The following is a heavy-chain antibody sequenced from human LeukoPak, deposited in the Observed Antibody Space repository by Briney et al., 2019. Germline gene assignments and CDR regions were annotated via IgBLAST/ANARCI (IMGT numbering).Heavy chain of an antibody. CDR1: GFSFSRYN. CDR3: ALHELGDLGDY. V-gene: IGHV3-30-3*01. J-gene: IGHJ4*02. Sequence: QPGGSLRLSCAASGFSFSRYNMHWVRQAPGKGLEWVAVISYDGSNNYYADSVKGRFTISRDNSKNTLHLQMNSLRAEDTAVYYCALHELGDLGDYWGQGTLVTVSS. D-gene: IGHD6-6*01. CDR2: ISYDGSNN.